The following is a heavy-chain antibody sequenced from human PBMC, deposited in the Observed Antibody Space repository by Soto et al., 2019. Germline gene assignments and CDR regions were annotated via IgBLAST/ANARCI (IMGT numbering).Heavy chain of an antibody. CDR3: ARGTQYYFDTSGYTTGTHFDFDL. V-gene: IGHV4-30-2*01. D-gene: IGHD3-22*01. Sequence: QMQLQESGSRLVKPSQTVSLTCAVSGDSISSGGSSWNWIRQPPGKGLEWIGYIYDTGRTYYNPSLKTRVPISVDRSKNQFSLNLSSVTAADTVVYYCARGTQYYFDTSGYTTGTHFDFDLWGQGTMVTVSS. CDR1: GDSISSGGSS. J-gene: IGHJ3*01. CDR2: IYDTGRT.